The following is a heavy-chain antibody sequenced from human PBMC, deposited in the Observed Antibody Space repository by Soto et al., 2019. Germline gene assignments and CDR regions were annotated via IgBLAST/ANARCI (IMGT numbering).Heavy chain of an antibody. CDR3: ARDLGVVREPFFDY. V-gene: IGHV3-30-3*01. D-gene: IGHD3-10*01. CDR1: GFTFISYA. J-gene: IGHJ4*02. Sequence: WGSLRLSCAASGFTFISYAMHCVRHSPGKGLEWVAVISYDGSNKYYADSVKGRFTISRDNSKNTLYLQMNSLRAEDTAVYYCARDLGVVREPFFDYWGQGTLVTVSS. CDR2: ISYDGSNK.